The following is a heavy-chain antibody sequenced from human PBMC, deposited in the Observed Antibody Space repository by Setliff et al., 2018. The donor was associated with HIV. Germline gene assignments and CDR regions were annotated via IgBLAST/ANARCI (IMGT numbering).Heavy chain of an antibody. CDR3: ARHPPYCSGGSCYRGRGYYFDY. CDR1: GGSFSGNY. J-gene: IGHJ4*02. D-gene: IGHD2-15*01. Sequence: SETLSLTCAVYGGSFSGNYWSWIRQPPGEGLEWIGEINHSGSTNYNPSLNSRVTMSVDTSKNQFSLKLSSVTAADTAVYYCARHPPYCSGGSCYRGRGYYFDYWGQGTLVTVSS. V-gene: IGHV4-34*01. CDR2: INHSGST.